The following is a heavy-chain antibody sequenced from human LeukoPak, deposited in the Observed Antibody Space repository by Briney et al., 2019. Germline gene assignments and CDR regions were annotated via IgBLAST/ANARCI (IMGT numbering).Heavy chain of an antibody. CDR2: IYYSGGT. CDR1: GYTFTSYG. D-gene: IGHD2-21*01. Sequence: SCKASGYTFTSYGISWIRQPPGKGLEWIGYIYYSGGTNYNPSLKSRVTISVDTSKNQFSLKLSSVTAADTAVYYCARERLAYCGGDCYDYFDYWGQGTLVTVSS. J-gene: IGHJ4*02. V-gene: IGHV4-59*01. CDR3: ARERLAYCGGDCYDYFDY.